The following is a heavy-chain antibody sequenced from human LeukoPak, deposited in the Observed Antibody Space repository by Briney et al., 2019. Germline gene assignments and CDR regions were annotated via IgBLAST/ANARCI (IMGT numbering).Heavy chain of an antibody. J-gene: IGHJ4*02. CDR3: AREGGPNTYFDY. CDR1: EFALNSYG. Sequence: GGSLRLSCLASEFALNSYGMQWVRQARGKGLEWVAVIWYDGSNKYYADSVKGRFTISRDDSKNTLYLQMSSLRVGDTAVYYCAREGGPNTYFDYWGQGTLVTVSS. D-gene: IGHD2/OR15-2a*01. V-gene: IGHV3-33*08. CDR2: IWYDGSNK.